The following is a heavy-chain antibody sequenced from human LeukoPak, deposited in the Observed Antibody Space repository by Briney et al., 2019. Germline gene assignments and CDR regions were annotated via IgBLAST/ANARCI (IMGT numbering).Heavy chain of an antibody. CDR3: AFNNNFKY. J-gene: IGHJ4*02. CDR1: GLSFSGQW. CDR2: IKYDGSEK. D-gene: IGHD1/OR15-1a*01. V-gene: IGHV3-7*01. Sequence: GGSLRLSCTASGLSFSGQWMNWVRQSPGRGLEWVANIKYDGSEKYYVDSVKGRFTISREDAKNSLSLQMDSVRPEDTAVYYCAFNNNFKYWGQGTLVIVSS.